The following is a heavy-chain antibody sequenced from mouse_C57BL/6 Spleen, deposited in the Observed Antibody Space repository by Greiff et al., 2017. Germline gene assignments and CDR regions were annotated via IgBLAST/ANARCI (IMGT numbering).Heavy chain of an antibody. Sequence: QVQLQQSGAELVRPGSSVKLSCKASGYTFTSYWMDWVKQRPGQGLEWIGNIYPSDSETHYNQKFKDKATLTVDKSSSTAYMQLSSLTSEDSAVYYCARKDYGRALGYWGQGTTLTVSS. D-gene: IGHD1-1*01. J-gene: IGHJ2*01. CDR2: IYPSDSET. CDR1: GYTFTSYW. V-gene: IGHV1-61*01. CDR3: ARKDYGRALGY.